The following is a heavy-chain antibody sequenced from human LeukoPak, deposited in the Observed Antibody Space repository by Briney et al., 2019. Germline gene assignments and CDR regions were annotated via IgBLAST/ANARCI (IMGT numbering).Heavy chain of an antibody. D-gene: IGHD1-1*01. CDR2: INREGSRT. J-gene: IGHJ4*02. CDR1: EFTFSSFW. Sequence: GGSLRLYCVASEFTFSSFWIHWVRQAPGKGLVWVSSINREGSRTYYADSVKGRFTISRDNAKNTLYLQMNSLRVEDTAVYYCARDEGSIRPERRGFDYWGQGTLVTVSS. CDR3: ARDEGSIRPERRGFDY. V-gene: IGHV3-74*01.